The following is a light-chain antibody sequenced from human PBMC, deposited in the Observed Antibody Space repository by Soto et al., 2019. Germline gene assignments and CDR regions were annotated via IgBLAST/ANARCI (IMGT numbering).Light chain of an antibody. Sequence: QSVLTQPASVSGSPGQSITISCTGTSSDVGAYNYVSWYQQHPGEAPKFMIFDVSNRPSGVSNRFSGSKSGNTASLTISGLRAEEEAVYYCTSYTSSGSYVSGTGTKVPVL. CDR3: TSYTSSGSYV. CDR1: SSDVGAYNY. CDR2: DVS. V-gene: IGLV2-14*01. J-gene: IGLJ1*01.